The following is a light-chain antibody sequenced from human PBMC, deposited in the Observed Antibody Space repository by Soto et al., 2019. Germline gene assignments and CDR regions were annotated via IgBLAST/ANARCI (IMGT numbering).Light chain of an antibody. Sequence: EFVLTQSPGTLSLSPGERATLSCRASQTVRNNYLAWYQQKPGQAPRLLIYDASSRATGIPDRFSGGGSGTDFTLTISSLLSEDFAVYYCHQYYKWPLTFGGGTKVDIK. CDR1: QTVRNNY. V-gene: IGKV3-20*01. J-gene: IGKJ4*01. CDR2: DAS. CDR3: HQYYKWPLT.